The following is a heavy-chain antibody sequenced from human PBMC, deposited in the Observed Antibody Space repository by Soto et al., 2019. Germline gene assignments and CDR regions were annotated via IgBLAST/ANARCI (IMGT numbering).Heavy chain of an antibody. Sequence: QVQLVESGGGVVQPGRSLRLSCAASGFTFSSYGMHWVRQAPGKGLEWVAVIWYDGSNKYYVDSVKGRFTISRDKSKNTLYLQMNSLRAEDTAVYYCAREGHSYVIDYWGQGTMVTVSS. CDR1: GFTFSSYG. CDR3: AREGHSYVIDY. J-gene: IGHJ4*02. V-gene: IGHV3-33*01. D-gene: IGHD5-18*01. CDR2: IWYDGSNK.